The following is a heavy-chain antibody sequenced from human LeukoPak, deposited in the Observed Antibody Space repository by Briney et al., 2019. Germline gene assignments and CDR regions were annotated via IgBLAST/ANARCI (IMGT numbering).Heavy chain of an antibody. V-gene: IGHV3-30*19. CDR1: GFTFSSYG. Sequence: GGSLRLSCAASGFTFSSYGMHWVRQAPGKGLEWVAVIAYNGTNKYYADSVKGRFTISRDNYKTTVYLQMNSLRPEDTAMYYCSRGLDQFLTGNLLRDSFHYFDYWGQGTLVTVSS. J-gene: IGHJ4*02. CDR2: IAYNGTNK. CDR3: SRGLDQFLTGNLLRDSFHYFDY. D-gene: IGHD3-9*01.